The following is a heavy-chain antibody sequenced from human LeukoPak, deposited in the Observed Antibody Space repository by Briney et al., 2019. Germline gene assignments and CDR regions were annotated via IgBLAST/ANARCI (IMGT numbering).Heavy chain of an antibody. Sequence: ASVKVSCKASGGTFSSYAISWVRQAPGQGLEWMGGIIPIFGTANYAQKFQGRVTITADESTSTAYMELSSLRSEDTAVYYCARDESSSWYYYYMDVWGKGTTVTISS. CDR3: ARDESSSWYYYYMDV. D-gene: IGHD6-13*01. CDR2: IIPIFGTA. V-gene: IGHV1-69*13. J-gene: IGHJ6*03. CDR1: GGTFSSYA.